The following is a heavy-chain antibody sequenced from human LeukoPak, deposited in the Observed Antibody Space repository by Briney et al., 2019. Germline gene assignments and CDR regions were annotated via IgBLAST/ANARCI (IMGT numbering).Heavy chain of an antibody. J-gene: IGHJ5*02. CDR3: ARGEWLLPIP. V-gene: IGHV3-23*01. CDR1: GFTFSSYA. Sequence: GGSLRLSCAASGFTFSSYAMSWVRQAPGKGLEWVSAISGSGGSTYYADSVKGRFTISRGNSKNTLYPQMNSLRAEDTAIYYCARGEWLLPIPWGQGTLVTVSS. CDR2: ISGSGGST. D-gene: IGHD3-3*01.